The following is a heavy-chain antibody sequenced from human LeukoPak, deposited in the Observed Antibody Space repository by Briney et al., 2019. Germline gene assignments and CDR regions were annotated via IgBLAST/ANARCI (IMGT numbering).Heavy chain of an antibody. CDR3: ARDKDGWGIHDF. D-gene: IGHD3-16*01. CDR1: GFSFSDYG. V-gene: IGHV3-30*03. J-gene: IGHJ4*02. Sequence: PGGSLRLSCAASGFSFSDYGLHWVRQAPGKGLEWVALISYDGSQKNFADSVKGRFTTSRDNSKFTMYLEMNSVRAEDTAVYFCARDKDGWGIHDFWGQGTLVTVSS. CDR2: ISYDGSQK.